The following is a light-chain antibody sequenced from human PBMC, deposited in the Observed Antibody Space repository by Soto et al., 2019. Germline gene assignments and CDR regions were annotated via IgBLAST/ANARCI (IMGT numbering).Light chain of an antibody. CDR3: SSYAGNYNVI. Sequence: QSALTQPPSASGSPGQSVTISCTGTSSDVGRFNYVSWYQLHPGKAPKLMIYEVSYRPSGVPDRFSGSKSGNMASLTVSGLQAEDEADYYCSSYAGNYNVIFGGGTKLTVL. CDR1: SSDVGRFNY. V-gene: IGLV2-8*01. CDR2: EVS. J-gene: IGLJ2*01.